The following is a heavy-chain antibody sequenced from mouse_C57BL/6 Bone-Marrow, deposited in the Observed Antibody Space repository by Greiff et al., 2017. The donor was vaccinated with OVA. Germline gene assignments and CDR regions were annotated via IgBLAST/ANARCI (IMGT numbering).Heavy chain of an antibody. J-gene: IGHJ2*01. CDR1: GYSITSGYY. CDR2: ISYDGSN. Sequence: DVQLQESGPGLVKPSQSLSLTCSVTGYSITSGYYWNWIRQFPGNKLEWMGYISYDGSNNYNPSLKNRISITRDTSKNQFFLKLNSVTTEDTATYYCAREFDLNFDYWGQGTTLTVSS. CDR3: AREFDLNFDY. V-gene: IGHV3-6*01.